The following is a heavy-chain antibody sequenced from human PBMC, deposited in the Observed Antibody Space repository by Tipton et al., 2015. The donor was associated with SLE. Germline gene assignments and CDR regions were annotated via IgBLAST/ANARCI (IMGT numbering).Heavy chain of an antibody. D-gene: IGHD6-6*01. V-gene: IGHV4-59*01. CDR2: IYHSGIT. J-gene: IGHJ4*02. CDR1: GGSINNYY. Sequence: TLSLTCTVSGGSINNYYWSWIRQPPGKGLEWIGYIYHSGITLYNPSLKSRVSISVDKSKNQFSLRLNSVTAADTAIYYCARISENSRYFDHWGQGTLVTVSS. CDR3: ARISENSRYFDH.